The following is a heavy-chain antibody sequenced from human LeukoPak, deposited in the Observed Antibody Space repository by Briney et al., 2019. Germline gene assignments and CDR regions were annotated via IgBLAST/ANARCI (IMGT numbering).Heavy chain of an antibody. CDR1: GGSISSGGYS. Sequence: SETLSLTCAVSGGSISSGGYSWSWLRQPQGNRLESIGNMNHSGTTHYNPSIKSRVIISVDRSKNQFSLKLSSVTAADTAVYYCVRGYCYVSSGYWVRAFDIWGQGTMVTVSS. D-gene: IGHD3-22*01. V-gene: IGHV4-30-2*01. CDR3: VRGYCYVSSGYWVRAFDI. CDR2: MNHSGTT. J-gene: IGHJ3*02.